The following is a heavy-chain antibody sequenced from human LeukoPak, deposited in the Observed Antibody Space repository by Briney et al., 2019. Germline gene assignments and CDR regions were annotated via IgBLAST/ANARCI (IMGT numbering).Heavy chain of an antibody. J-gene: IGHJ4*02. CDR3: AATSGWHDSYFAF. V-gene: IGHV3-9*01. CDR1: AFIFEDYA. D-gene: IGHD6-19*01. CDR2: VSWNRDYI. Sequence: GRSLRLSCAGSAFIFEDYAVHWARQVPGWGLEWVSGVSWNRDYIGCADSVKGRFTISRDNDRNYVYLQMNNLRVDDTAFYYCAATSGWHDSYFAFWGQGALVTVSS.